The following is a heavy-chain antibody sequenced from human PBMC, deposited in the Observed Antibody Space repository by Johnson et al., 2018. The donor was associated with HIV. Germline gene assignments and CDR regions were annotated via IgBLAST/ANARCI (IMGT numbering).Heavy chain of an antibody. CDR1: GFTFSGSA. V-gene: IGHV3-73*01. D-gene: IGHD5-12*01. J-gene: IGHJ3*02. CDR2: IRSKANSYAT. Sequence: VQLVESGGGVVQPGGSLRLSCAASGFTFSGSAMHWVRQASGKGLEWVGRIRSKANSYATAYAASVKGRFTISRDDSQNTAYLQMNSLKTEDTAVYYCTRHGGYDPRGYVGAFDIWGQGTMVTVSS. CDR3: TRHGGYDPRGYVGAFDI.